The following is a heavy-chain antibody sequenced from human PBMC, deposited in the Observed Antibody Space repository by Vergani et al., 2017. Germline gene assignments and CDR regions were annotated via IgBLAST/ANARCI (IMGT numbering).Heavy chain of an antibody. CDR3: AKNPGISTTRHYYAMDV. Sequence: EVQLLESGGDLVQPGGSLRLSCAASGFPFNHYAMNWVRQAPGKGLEWVSHISPGASTVSYTDSVTGRFTVSRDNDNNSLTLDMTTLRVEDTAVYYCAKNPGISTTRHYYAMDVWGQGTTVTVSS. CDR2: ISPGASTV. D-gene: IGHD1-1*01. CDR1: GFPFNHYA. J-gene: IGHJ6*02. V-gene: IGHV3-48*01.